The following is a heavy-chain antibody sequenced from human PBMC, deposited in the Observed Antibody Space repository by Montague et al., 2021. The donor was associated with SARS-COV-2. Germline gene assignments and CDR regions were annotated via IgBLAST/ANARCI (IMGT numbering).Heavy chain of an antibody. CDR1: GGSFSGYY. V-gene: IGHV4-34*01. CDR2: INHSGST. Sequence: SETLSLTCAVYGGSFSGYYWSWIRQPPGKGLEWIGEINHSGSTNYNPPLKSRVTISVDTSKNQFSLKLSSATAADTAVYYCARGSWHIVVVTAIRDGYYGLDVWGQGTTVTVSS. CDR3: ARGSWHIVVVTAIRDGYYGLDV. D-gene: IGHD2-21*02. J-gene: IGHJ6*02.